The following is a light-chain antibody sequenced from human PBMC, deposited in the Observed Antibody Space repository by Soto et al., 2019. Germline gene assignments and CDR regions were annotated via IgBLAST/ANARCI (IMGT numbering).Light chain of an antibody. Sequence: DIQLTQSPSFLSASVGDRVTITCRASQGISSYLAWYQQKPGKAPNLLIYAASTLQSGVPSRFSGSGSGTEFTLTISILQPEDFATYFCQQLNTYPRTFGQGTKVDIK. CDR3: QQLNTYPRT. CDR1: QGISSY. CDR2: AAS. V-gene: IGKV1-9*01. J-gene: IGKJ1*01.